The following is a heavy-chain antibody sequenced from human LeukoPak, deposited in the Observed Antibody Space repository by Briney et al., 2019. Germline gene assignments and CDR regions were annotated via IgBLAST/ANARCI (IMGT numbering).Heavy chain of an antibody. CDR1: GGTFSSYA. J-gene: IGHJ4*02. Sequence: GASVKVSCKASGGTFSSYAISWVRQAPGQGLEWMGGIIPIFGTANYAQKLQGRVTITADESTSTAYMGLSSLRSEDTAVYYCARDGGLGPPPDYWGQGTLVTVSS. CDR3: ARDGGLGPPPDY. D-gene: IGHD3/OR15-3a*01. CDR2: IIPIFGTA. V-gene: IGHV1-69*13.